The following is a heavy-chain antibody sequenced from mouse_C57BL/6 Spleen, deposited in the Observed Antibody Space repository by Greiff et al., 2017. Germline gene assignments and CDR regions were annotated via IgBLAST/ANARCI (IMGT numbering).Heavy chain of an antibody. CDR2: ISNLAYSI. CDR1: GFTFSDYG. D-gene: IGHD2-4*01. CDR3: ARGGDYDGTWFAY. J-gene: IGHJ3*01. V-gene: IGHV5-15*01. Sequence: EVQGVESGGGLVQPGGSLKLSCAASGFTFSDYGMAWVRQAPRKGPEWVAFISNLAYSIYYADTVTGRFTISRENAKNTLYLEMSSLRSEDTAMYYCARGGDYDGTWFAYWGQGTLVTVSA.